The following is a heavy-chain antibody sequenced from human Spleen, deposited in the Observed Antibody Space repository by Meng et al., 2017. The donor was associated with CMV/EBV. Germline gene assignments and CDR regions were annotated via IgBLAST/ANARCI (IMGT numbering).Heavy chain of an antibody. D-gene: IGHD2-2*03. V-gene: IGHV3-23*01. Sequence: GGSLRLSCTSSGINFGSYAMGWVRQAPGKGLEWVSSSSESGDSTYYADSVKGRFTISRDNSKNTLYLQMNTLRAEDTAVYYCAKDDGYCSSSRCYYYNGMDVWGQGTTVTVSS. J-gene: IGHJ6*02. CDR3: AKDDGYCSSSRCYYYNGMDV. CDR2: SSESGDST. CDR1: GINFGSYA.